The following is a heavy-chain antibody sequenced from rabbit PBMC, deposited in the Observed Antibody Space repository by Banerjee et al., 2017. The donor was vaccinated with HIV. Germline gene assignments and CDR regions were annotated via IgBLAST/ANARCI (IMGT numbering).Heavy chain of an antibody. CDR1: EFTLTNSW. CDR3: GRGGGSSAWGADL. V-gene: IGHV1S45*01. Sequence: QEQLVESGGGLVQPEGSLTLTCTASEFTLTNSWMCWVRQAPGKGLEWIGCISTASGLTHYAIWAKGRSTMSKISSTTVTLQMTSLTAADTATYFSGRGGGSSAWGADLWGQGTLVTVS. CDR2: ISTASGLT. D-gene: IGHD4-1*01. J-gene: IGHJ4*01.